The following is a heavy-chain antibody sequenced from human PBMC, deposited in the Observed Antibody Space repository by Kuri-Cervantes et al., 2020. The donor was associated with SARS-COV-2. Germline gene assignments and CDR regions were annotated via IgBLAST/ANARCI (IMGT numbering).Heavy chain of an antibody. J-gene: IGHJ4*02. CDR2: ISGSGGST. Sequence: GESLKISCAASGFTFSSYAMSWVRQAPGKGLEWVSAISGSGGSTYYADSVEGRFTISRDNSKNTLYLQTNSLGAEDTAVYYCAKEGGDGDYADYYFDYWGQGTLVTVSS. V-gene: IGHV3-23*01. CDR3: AKEGGDGDYADYYFDY. CDR1: GFTFSSYA. D-gene: IGHD4-17*01.